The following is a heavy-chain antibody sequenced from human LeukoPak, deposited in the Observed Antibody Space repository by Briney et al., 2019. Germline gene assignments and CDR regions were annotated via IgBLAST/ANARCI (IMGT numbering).Heavy chain of an antibody. CDR3: ARGPAAGPS. J-gene: IGHJ4*02. D-gene: IGHD6-13*01. CDR1: GFTFSNYW. CDR2: INTDGSGT. Sequence: PGGSLRLSCAASGFTFSNYWMHWVRQAPGKGLVWVSRINTDGSGTTYADSVKGRFSISRDNAKNTLYLQMNSLRAGDTAVYYCARGPAAGPSWGQGTLVTVSS. V-gene: IGHV3-74*01.